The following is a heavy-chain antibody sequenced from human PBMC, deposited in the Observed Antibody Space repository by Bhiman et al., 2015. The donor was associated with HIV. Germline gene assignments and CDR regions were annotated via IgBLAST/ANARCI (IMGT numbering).Heavy chain of an antibody. CDR1: GFTFDDYA. Sequence: VELVESGGGLVQPGRSLRLSCAASGFTFDDYAMYWVRQAPGKGLEWVSGISWNSHSISYADSVRGRFTISRDNARNSLYLQMNSLRPEDTAFYYCAKDIGGADPFDHWGQGTLVTVSS. CDR3: AKDIGGADPFDH. J-gene: IGHJ4*02. D-gene: IGHD3-16*01. V-gene: IGHV3-9*01. CDR2: ISWNSHSI.